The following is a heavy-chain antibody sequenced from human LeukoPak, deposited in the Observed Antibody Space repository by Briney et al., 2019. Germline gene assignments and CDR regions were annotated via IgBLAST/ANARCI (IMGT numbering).Heavy chain of an antibody. CDR2: ISGYNGNT. V-gene: IGHV1-18*01. D-gene: IGHD6-13*01. Sequence: GASVKVSCKTSGYTFTSSGINWVRQAPGQGLEWMGWISGYNGNTNYAQNLQGRVTMTTDTSTSTAYMELRSLRSDDTAVYYCARDGYPGIAAAPEFFDYWGQGTLVTVSS. CDR3: ARDGYPGIAAAPEFFDY. CDR1: GYTFTSSG. J-gene: IGHJ4*02.